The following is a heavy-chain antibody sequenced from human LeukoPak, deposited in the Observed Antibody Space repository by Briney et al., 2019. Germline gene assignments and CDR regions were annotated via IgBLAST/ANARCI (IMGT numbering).Heavy chain of an antibody. V-gene: IGHV4-38-2*02. D-gene: IGHD3-22*01. CDR1: GYSISSGYY. CDR3: ARVGERDSSGYYLWYFDL. J-gene: IGHJ2*01. CDR2: IYHSGST. Sequence: KSSETLSLTCTVSGYSISSGYYWGWIRQPPGKGLEWIGSIYHSGSTYYNPSLKSRVTISVDTSKNQFSLKLSSVTAADTAVYYCARVGERDSSGYYLWYFDLWGRGTLVTVSS.